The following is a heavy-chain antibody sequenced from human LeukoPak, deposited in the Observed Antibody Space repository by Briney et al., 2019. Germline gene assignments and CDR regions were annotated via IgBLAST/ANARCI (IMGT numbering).Heavy chain of an antibody. D-gene: IGHD4-17*01. CDR1: GFTVSSNS. V-gene: IGHV3-53*01. Sequence: GGSLRLSCTVSGFTVSSNSMSWVRQAPGKGLEWVSFIYSGGNTHYSDSVKGRFTISRDNSKNTLYLQMNSLRAEDTAVYYCAKGATVTTNDFDYWGQGTPVTVSS. CDR2: IYSGGNT. J-gene: IGHJ4*02. CDR3: AKGATVTTNDFDY.